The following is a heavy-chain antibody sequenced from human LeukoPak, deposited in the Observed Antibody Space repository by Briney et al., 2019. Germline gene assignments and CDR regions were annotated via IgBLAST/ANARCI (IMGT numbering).Heavy chain of an antibody. D-gene: IGHD6-13*01. CDR1: GGSISSYY. Sequence: SETLSLTCTVSGGSISSYYWSWIRQPPGKGLEWIGYIYYSGSTSYNPSLKSRVTISVDTSKNQFSLKLSSVTAADTAVYYCARGDSSSWYGYWYFDLWGRGTLVTVSS. J-gene: IGHJ2*01. V-gene: IGHV4-59*01. CDR2: IYYSGST. CDR3: ARGDSSSWYGYWYFDL.